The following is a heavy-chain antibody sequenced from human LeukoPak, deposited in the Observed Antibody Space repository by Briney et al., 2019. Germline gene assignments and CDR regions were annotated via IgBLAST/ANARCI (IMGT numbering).Heavy chain of an antibody. CDR2: ISSSSSYI. CDR1: GFTFSNAW. V-gene: IGHV3-21*01. CDR3: ARAPSPGCSSTSCYRY. Sequence: GGSLRLSCATSGFTFSNAWMNWVRQAPGKGLEWVSSISSSSSYIYYADSVKGRFTISRDNAKNSLYLQMNSLRAEDTAVYYCARAPSPGCSSTSCYRYWGQGTLVTVSS. J-gene: IGHJ4*02. D-gene: IGHD2-2*01.